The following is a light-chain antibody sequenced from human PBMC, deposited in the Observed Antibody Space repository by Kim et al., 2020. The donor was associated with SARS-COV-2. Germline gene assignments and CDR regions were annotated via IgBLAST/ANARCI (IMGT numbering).Light chain of an antibody. CDR1: SSDDGGYDY. CDR3: SSCTTSSTYV. J-gene: IGLJ1*01. CDR2: AVS. Sequence: QSALTQPASVSGSPGQSITISCTGTSSDDGGYDYVSWYQHHPGKAPKLMIYAVSKRPSGVSNRFSGSKSGKTASLTISGLQAENEADYFCSSCTTSSTYVFGTGTKVTVL. V-gene: IGLV2-14*03.